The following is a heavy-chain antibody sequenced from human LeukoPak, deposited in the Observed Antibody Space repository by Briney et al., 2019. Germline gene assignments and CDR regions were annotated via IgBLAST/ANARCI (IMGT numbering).Heavy chain of an antibody. CDR2: TIPIFGTA. CDR1: GGTFSSHA. J-gene: IGHJ6*03. Sequence: SVKVSCKASGGTFSSHAISWVRQAPGQGLEWMGGTIPIFGTANYAQRFQGRVTITADESTSTAYMELSSLRSEDTAVYYCARDPRDGYYYYMDVWGKGTTVTVSS. V-gene: IGHV1-69*13. CDR3: ARDPRDGYYYYMDV.